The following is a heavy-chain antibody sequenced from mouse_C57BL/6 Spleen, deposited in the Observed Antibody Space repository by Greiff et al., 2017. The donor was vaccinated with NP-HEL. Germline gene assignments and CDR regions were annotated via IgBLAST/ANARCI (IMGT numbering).Heavy chain of an antibody. CDR1: GYTFTSYW. V-gene: IGHV1-61*01. J-gene: IGHJ3*01. D-gene: IGHD2-4*01. Sequence: VQLQQPGAELVRPGSSVRLSCKASGYTFTSYWMDWVKQRPGQGLEWIGNIYPSDSETHYNQKFKDKATLTVDKSSSTAYMQLSSLTSEDSAVYYCARGYDYDVGFAYWGQGTLVTVSA. CDR3: ARGYDYDVGFAY. CDR2: IYPSDSET.